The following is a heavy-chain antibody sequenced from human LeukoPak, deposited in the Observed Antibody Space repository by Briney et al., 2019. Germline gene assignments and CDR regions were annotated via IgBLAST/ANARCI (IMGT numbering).Heavy chain of an antibody. V-gene: IGHV5-51*01. CDR3: ASNLLAYCGGDCYSADY. CDR1: GYSFTSYW. Sequence: GEPLKISCKGSGYSFTSYWIGWVRQMPGKGLEWMGIIYPGDSDTRYSPSFQGQVTISADKSISTAYLQWSSLKVSDTAMYYCASNLLAYCGGDCYSADYWGQGTLVTVSS. D-gene: IGHD2-21*02. J-gene: IGHJ4*02. CDR2: IYPGDSDT.